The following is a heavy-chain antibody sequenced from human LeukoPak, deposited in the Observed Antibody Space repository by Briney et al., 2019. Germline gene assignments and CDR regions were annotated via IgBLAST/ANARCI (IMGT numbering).Heavy chain of an antibody. CDR3: ARAEYSSSSGYHFDY. CDR1: GGSFSGYY. Sequence: PSETLSLTCAVYGGSFSGYYWSWIRQPPGKGLEWIGEINHSGSTNYNPSLKSRVTISVDTSKNQFSLKLSSVTAADTAVYYCARAEYSSSSGYHFDYWGQGTLVTVSS. V-gene: IGHV4-34*01. D-gene: IGHD6-6*01. CDR2: INHSGST. J-gene: IGHJ4*02.